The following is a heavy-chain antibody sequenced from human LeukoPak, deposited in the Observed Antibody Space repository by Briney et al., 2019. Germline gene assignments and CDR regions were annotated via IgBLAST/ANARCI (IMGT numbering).Heavy chain of an antibody. Sequence: SETLSLTCSVSGGSIGSYHWSCIRQTPGKGLEWIGHIHYTWNAKYNPSLKSRVTISLDRSNNQFSLRLSSVTAADSAVYFCARVASKGGMDVWGQGTTVTVS. CDR3: ARVASKGGMDV. D-gene: IGHD5/OR15-5a*01. CDR2: IHYTWNA. V-gene: IGHV4-59*01. J-gene: IGHJ6*02. CDR1: GGSIGSYH.